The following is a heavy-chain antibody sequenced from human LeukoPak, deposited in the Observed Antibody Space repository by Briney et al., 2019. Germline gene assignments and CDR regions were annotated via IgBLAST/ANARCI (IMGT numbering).Heavy chain of an antibody. Sequence: ASVKVSCKASGYTFTSYGISWVRQAPGQGLEWMGWISAYNGNTNYAQKLQGRVTMTTDTSTSTAYMELRSLRSDDTAVYYCARVDSTGDWFGPPHFDYWGQGTLVTVSS. CDR1: GYTFTSYG. V-gene: IGHV1-18*01. D-gene: IGHD3-10*01. CDR2: ISAYNGNT. CDR3: ARVDSTGDWFGPPHFDY. J-gene: IGHJ4*02.